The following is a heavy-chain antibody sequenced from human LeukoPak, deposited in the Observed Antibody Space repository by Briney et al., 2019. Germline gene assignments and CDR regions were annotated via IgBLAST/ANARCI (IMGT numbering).Heavy chain of an antibody. J-gene: IGHJ4*02. Sequence: NPGGSLRLSCAASGFTFGDYYMSWIRQAPGKGLGWVSYISNSGNTIKEADSVKGRFTISMDNAQNSLFLQMKSLRAEDTAVYYCARYRVITNDYFDSWGQGTLVTVSS. CDR2: ISNSGNTI. D-gene: IGHD3-16*01. CDR3: ARYRVITNDYFDS. V-gene: IGHV3-11*01. CDR1: GFTFGDYY.